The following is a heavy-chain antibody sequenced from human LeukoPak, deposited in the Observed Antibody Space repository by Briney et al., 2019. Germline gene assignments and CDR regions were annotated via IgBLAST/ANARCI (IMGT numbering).Heavy chain of an antibody. CDR1: GFTFSSYA. V-gene: IGHV3-64*01. CDR2: ISSNGGST. D-gene: IGHD3-10*01. CDR3: ARGYYYGSGSFYGMDV. J-gene: IGHJ6*02. Sequence: PGGPLRLSCAASGFTFSSYAMHWVRQAPGKGLEYVSAISSNGGSTYYANSVKGRFTISRDNSKNTLYLQMGSLRAEDMAVYYCARGYYYGSGSFYGMDVWGQGTTVTVSS.